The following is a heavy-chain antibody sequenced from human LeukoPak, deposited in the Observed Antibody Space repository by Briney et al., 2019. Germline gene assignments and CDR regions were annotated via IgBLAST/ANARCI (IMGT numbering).Heavy chain of an antibody. J-gene: IGHJ3*02. CDR2: ISSSSSYT. V-gene: IGHV3-11*03. CDR3: ARSRLWVGGGGAFDI. Sequence: GGSLRLSCAASGFTFSDYYMSWIRQAPGKGLEWVSYISSSSSYTNYADSVKGRFTNSRDNAKNSLYLQMNSLRAEDTAVYYCARSRLWVGGGGAFDIWGQGTMVTVSS. CDR1: GFTFSDYY. D-gene: IGHD3-10*01.